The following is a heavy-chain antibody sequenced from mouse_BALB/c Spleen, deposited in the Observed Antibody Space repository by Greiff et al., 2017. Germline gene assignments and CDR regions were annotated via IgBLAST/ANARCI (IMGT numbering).Heavy chain of an antibody. D-gene: IGHD2-4*01. CDR2: ISYSGST. J-gene: IGHJ2*01. CDR3: ARYYDYEGLDY. Sequence: EVKLMESGPGLVKPSQSLSLTCTVTGYSITSDYAWNWIRQFPGNKLEWMGYISYSGSTSYNPSLKSRISITRDTSKNQFFLQLNSVTTEDTATYYCARYYDYEGLDYWGQGTTLTVSS. CDR1: GYSITSDYA. V-gene: IGHV3-2*02.